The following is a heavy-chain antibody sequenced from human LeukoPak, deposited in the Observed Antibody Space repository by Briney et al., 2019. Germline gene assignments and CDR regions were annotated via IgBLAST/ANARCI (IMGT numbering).Heavy chain of an antibody. CDR3: ARLGKPYYMDL. D-gene: IGHD1-1*01. CDR2: LYHSGAD. V-gene: IGHV4-59*08. CDR1: GDSISNYY. Sequence: PSETLSLTCTVPGDSISNYYCTWIRQTPGKGLEWIGNLYHSGADDYNPSLKTRVTTSVDTSKDQFSLSLSSSTAADTAVYFCARLGKPYYMDLWGTGTTVTVSS. J-gene: IGHJ6*03.